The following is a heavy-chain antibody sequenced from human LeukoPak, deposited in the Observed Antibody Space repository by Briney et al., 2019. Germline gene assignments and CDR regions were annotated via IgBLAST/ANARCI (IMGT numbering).Heavy chain of an antibody. CDR1: GGSISGTNW. V-gene: IGHV4-4*02. J-gene: IGHJ4*02. CDR2: ISLRGLA. CDR3: SRESGPFSPFGF. Sequence: SETLSLTCGVSGGSISGTNWWSWVRQPPGQGLEWIGEISLRGLANYNPSLRSRLTMSLDESKNQVSLNLTSVTAADTAVYYCSRESGPFSPFGFWGQGTLVSVHS. D-gene: IGHD1-26*01.